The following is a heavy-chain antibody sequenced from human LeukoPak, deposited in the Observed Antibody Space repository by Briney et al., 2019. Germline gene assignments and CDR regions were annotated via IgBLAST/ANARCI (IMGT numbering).Heavy chain of an antibody. D-gene: IGHD6-13*01. Sequence: PGGSLRLSCAPSGFTLCGYIMNSGPEAPGPGREGGSAISSSSSYIYNADSVKGRFTISRDNAKNSLYLQMYSLRAEDTAVYYCARPNIAAAGFVYYYGMDVWGQGTTVTVSS. CDR3: ARPNIAAAGFVYYYGMDV. V-gene: IGHV3-21*01. CDR1: GFTLCGYI. CDR2: ISSSSSYI. J-gene: IGHJ6*02.